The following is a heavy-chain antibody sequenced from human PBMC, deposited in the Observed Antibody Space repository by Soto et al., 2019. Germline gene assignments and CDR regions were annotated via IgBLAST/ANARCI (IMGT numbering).Heavy chain of an antibody. J-gene: IGHJ4*02. CDR1: GFTFSSYG. Sequence: QVQLVESGGGVVQPGRSLRLSCAASGFTFSSYGMHWVRQAPGKGLEWVAVISYDGSNKYYADSVKGRFTISRDNSKNTLYLQMNSLRAEDTAVYYCAKDFLELELPGDWGQGTLVTVSS. D-gene: IGHD1-26*01. V-gene: IGHV3-30*18. CDR3: AKDFLELELPGD. CDR2: ISYDGSNK.